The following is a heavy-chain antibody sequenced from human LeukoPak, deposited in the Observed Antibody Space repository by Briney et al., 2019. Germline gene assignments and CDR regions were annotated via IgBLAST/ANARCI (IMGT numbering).Heavy chain of an antibody. J-gene: IGHJ4*02. Sequence: ASVKVSCEASGYTLTSNYIHWVRQAPGQGLEWMGMICPRDGSTSYAQKFQGRVTVTRDTSTSTVHMELSGLRSEDTAVYYCARDQEGFDYWGQGTLVTVSS. CDR1: GYTLTSNY. V-gene: IGHV1-46*01. CDR3: ARDQEGFDY. CDR2: ICPRDGST.